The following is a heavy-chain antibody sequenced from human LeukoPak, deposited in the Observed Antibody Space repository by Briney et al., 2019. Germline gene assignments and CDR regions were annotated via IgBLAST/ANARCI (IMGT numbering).Heavy chain of an antibody. Sequence: GGSLGLSCAASGFTFSSYWMSWVRQAPGKGLEWVANIKEDGSEKNYVDSVKGRFTISRDNAKNSLYLHMNSLRAEDTAVYYCARTRHGYWGYWGQGTLVTVSS. CDR2: IKEDGSEK. V-gene: IGHV3-7*05. D-gene: IGHD5-18*01. J-gene: IGHJ4*02. CDR1: GFTFSSYW. CDR3: ARTRHGYWGY.